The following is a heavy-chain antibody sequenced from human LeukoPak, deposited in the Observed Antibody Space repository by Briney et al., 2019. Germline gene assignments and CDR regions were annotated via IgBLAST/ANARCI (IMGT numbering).Heavy chain of an antibody. CDR2: INAYNGNT. Sequence: ASVKVSCKASGYTFTSYGISWVRQAPGQGLEWMGWINAYNGNTNYAQKFQGRGTMTTDTSTSTAYMELRSLRSDDTAVYYCARDLAARPSLGIDYWGQGTLVTVSS. V-gene: IGHV1-18*01. J-gene: IGHJ4*02. CDR3: ARDLAARPSLGIDY. D-gene: IGHD6-6*01. CDR1: GYTFTSYG.